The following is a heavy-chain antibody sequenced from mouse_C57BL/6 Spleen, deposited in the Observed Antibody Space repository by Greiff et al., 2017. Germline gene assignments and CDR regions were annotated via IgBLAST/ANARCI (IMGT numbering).Heavy chain of an antibody. Sequence: EVKLVESGGDLVKPGGSLKLSCAASGFTFSSYGMSWVRQTPDKRLEWVATISSGGSYTYYPDSVKGRFTISRDNAKNTLYLQMSSLKSEDTAMYYCAITGTEGYYFDYWGQGTTLTVSS. J-gene: IGHJ2*01. CDR1: GFTFSSYG. CDR2: ISSGGSYT. CDR3: AITGTEGYYFDY. V-gene: IGHV5-6*01. D-gene: IGHD4-1*01.